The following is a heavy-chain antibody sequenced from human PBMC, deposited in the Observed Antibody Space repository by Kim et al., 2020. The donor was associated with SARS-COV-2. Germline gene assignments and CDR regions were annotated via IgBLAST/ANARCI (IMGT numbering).Heavy chain of an antibody. D-gene: IGHD3-3*02. CDR1: GFTFSSYA. V-gene: IGHV3-23*03. Sequence: GGSLRLSCVASGFTFSSYAMSWLRQAPGKGLEWVSVIYSNGTTKFYVGSVMGRFTVSRDNSKDTLFLQMNNLRAEDTAVYFCAKDHFRGSGDFWGQGTLDTLSS. CDR3: AKDHFRGSGDF. J-gene: IGHJ4*02. CDR2: IYSNGTTK.